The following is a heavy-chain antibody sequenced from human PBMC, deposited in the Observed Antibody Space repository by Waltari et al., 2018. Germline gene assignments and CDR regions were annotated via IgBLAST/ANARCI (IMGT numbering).Heavy chain of an antibody. CDR2: IIPIFGTA. CDR3: AILNYGGNPWAFDI. D-gene: IGHD4-17*01. CDR1: GGTFNSYA. J-gene: IGHJ3*02. Sequence: QVQLVQSGAEVKKPGSSVKVSCKASGGTFNSYAISWVRPAPGQGLEWMGGIIPIFGTANYAQKFQGRVTITTDESTSTAYMELSSLRSEDTAVYYCAILNYGGNPWAFDIWAKGQWSPSLQ. V-gene: IGHV1-69*05.